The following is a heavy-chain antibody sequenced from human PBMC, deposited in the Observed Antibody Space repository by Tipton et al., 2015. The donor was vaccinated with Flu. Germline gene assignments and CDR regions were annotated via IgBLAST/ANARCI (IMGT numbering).Heavy chain of an antibody. CDR2: VGTMSHSGRT. CDR3: ARMRARDCTLGVCYLWWFDL. Sequence: TLSLTCSVSGDSIRSDYFWGWIRQPPGKGLEWIGTVGTMSHSGRTYNNPSLKSRVTISVDTSKNQFSLKLRSVTAADTAVYYCARMRARDCTLGVCYLWWFDLWGRGTLVTVSS. CDR1: GDSIRSDYF. J-gene: IGHJ2*01. D-gene: IGHD2-8*01. V-gene: IGHV4-38-2*01.